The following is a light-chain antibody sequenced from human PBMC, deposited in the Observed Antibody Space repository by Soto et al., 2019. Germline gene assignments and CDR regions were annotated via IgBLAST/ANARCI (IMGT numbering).Light chain of an antibody. CDR2: DAS. J-gene: IGKJ5*01. CDR3: QQSSDHVS. CDR1: QDINNY. V-gene: IGKV1-33*01. Sequence: DIQMTHSPSSLSASVGDRVTITCQASQDINNYVNWYQQKPGKAPKLLIFDASTLKTGVPSRFSGSGSGTDFTFSISSLHPEDTATYYCQQSSDHVSFGQGRRLEIX.